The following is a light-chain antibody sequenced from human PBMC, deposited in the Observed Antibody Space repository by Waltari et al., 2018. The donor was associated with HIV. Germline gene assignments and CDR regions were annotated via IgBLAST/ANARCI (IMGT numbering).Light chain of an antibody. Sequence: EIVLTQSPGILSLSPGERATISCRASQSVSSNYLAWYKQKPGLAPRLLIFYASTMASGIPDRFSGSGSGTDFTLTISRLEPEDFAVYYCQQYGNSPVYTFGQGTKLEIK. CDR2: YAS. CDR3: QQYGNSPVYT. CDR1: QSVSSNY. V-gene: IGKV3-20*01. J-gene: IGKJ2*01.